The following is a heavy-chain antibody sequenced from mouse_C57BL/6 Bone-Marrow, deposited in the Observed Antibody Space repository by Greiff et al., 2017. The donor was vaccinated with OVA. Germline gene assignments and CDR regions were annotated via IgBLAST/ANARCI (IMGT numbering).Heavy chain of an antibody. CDR3: ARDSSGFDY. Sequence: VKLKQSGAELARPGASVKLSCKASGYTFTSYGISWVKQRTGQGLEWIGEIYPRSGNTYYNEKFKGKATLTADKSSSTAYMELRSLTSEDSAVYFCARDSSGFDYWGQGTTRTVSS. D-gene: IGHD3-2*02. CDR2: IYPRSGNT. CDR1: GYTFTSYG. V-gene: IGHV1-81*01. J-gene: IGHJ2*01.